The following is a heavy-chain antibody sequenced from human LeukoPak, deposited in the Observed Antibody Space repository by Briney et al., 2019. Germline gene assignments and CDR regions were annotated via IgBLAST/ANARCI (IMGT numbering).Heavy chain of an antibody. CDR1: GFTFSSYS. CDR3: ARSGYPFYGMYV. V-gene: IGHV3-21*01. J-gene: IGHJ6*02. CDR2: ISSSSSYI. D-gene: IGHD6-25*01. Sequence: GGSLRLSCAASGFTFSSYSMNWDRHAPGKGLDWVSSISSSSSYIYYADSVKGRFTISRDNAKNSLYLQMNSLRAVDTAVYYCARSGYPFYGMYVWGQGTTVTVSS.